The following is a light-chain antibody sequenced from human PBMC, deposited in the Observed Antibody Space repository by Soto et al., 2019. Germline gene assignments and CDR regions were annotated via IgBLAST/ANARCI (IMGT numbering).Light chain of an antibody. J-gene: IGLJ2*01. CDR3: ATWDDSLNGVV. Sequence: HSVLTQPPSASVTPGQRVSISCSGGSSNIGTNTVNWYQHLPGTAPKLLIFSNDERPSGVPDRFSGSKSGTSASLAISGLQSDDEADYYCATWDDSLNGVVFGGGTKLTVL. CDR2: SND. CDR1: SSNIGTNT. V-gene: IGLV1-44*01.